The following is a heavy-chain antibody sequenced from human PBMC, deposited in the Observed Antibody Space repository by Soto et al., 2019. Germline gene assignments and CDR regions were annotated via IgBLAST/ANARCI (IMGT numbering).Heavy chain of an antibody. CDR3: ARQFDYDTSGYYYAY. V-gene: IGHV1-69*13. CDR1: GGTFSKYT. Sequence: SVKVSCKASGGTFSKYTIDWVRQAPGEGLEWMGGIIPLLGTANYAQKFQGRVTITADEVTSTAYMELRSLRSEDTALYYCARQFDYDTSGYYYAYWGQGTLVTVSS. J-gene: IGHJ4*02. CDR2: IIPLLGTA. D-gene: IGHD3-22*01.